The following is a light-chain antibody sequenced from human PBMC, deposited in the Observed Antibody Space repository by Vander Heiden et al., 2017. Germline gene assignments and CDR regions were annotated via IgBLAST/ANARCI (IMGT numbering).Light chain of an antibody. CDR2: WGS. V-gene: IGKV2-28*01. Sequence: DIVMTQSPLSLPVTTGETAPIPCKSSQSLLHSNGYNQLDWYLPKPGPSPQPLIYWGSNRASGVPDRFRGSGSGTDFTLKISRVEAEDVGVYYCMPALQTSMYTFGQGTKLEIK. CDR3: MPALQTSMYT. J-gene: IGKJ2*01. CDR1: QSLLHSNGYNQ.